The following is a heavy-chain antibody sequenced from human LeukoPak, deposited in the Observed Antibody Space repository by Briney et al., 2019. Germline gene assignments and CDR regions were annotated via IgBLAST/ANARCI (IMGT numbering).Heavy chain of an antibody. CDR3: AKVSAWAMVGATYFDY. CDR2: ISGNSGST. D-gene: IGHD1-26*01. V-gene: IGHV3-23*01. J-gene: IGHJ4*02. CDR1: GLTFSSYA. Sequence: TGGSLRLSCAASGLTFSSYAMSWVRQAPGKGLEWVSSISGNSGSTYYADSVKGRFTISRDNSKNTVYLQMNSLRAEDTAVYYCAKVSAWAMVGATYFDYWGQGTLVTVSS.